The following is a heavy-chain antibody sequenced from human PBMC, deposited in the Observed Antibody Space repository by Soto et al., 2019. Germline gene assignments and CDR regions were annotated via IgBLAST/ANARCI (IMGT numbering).Heavy chain of an antibody. Sequence: EVQLVESGGGLVKPGGSLRLSCAASGFTFSSYSMNWVRQAPGKGLEWVSSISSSSSYIYYADSVKGRFTISRDNAKNSLYLQMNSLRAEDTAVYYCARWRYCSSTSCPMGNWFDPWGQGTLVTVSS. CDR2: ISSSSSYI. V-gene: IGHV3-21*01. J-gene: IGHJ5*02. CDR3: ARWRYCSSTSCPMGNWFDP. D-gene: IGHD2-2*01. CDR1: GFTFSSYS.